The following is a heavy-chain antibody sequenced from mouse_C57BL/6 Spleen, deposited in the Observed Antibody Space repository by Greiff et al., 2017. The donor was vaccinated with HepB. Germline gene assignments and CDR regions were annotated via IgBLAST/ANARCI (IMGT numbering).Heavy chain of an antibody. Sequence: VQLQQSGPELVKPGDSVKISCKASGYSFTGYFMNWVMQSHGKSLEWIGRINPYNGDTFYNQKFKGKATLTVDKSSSTAHMELRSLTSEDSAVYYCERHYYDSSYGAMDYWGQGTSVTVSS. D-gene: IGHD1-1*01. J-gene: IGHJ4*01. CDR2: INPYNGDT. CDR1: GYSFTGYF. V-gene: IGHV1-20*01. CDR3: ERHYYDSSYGAMDY.